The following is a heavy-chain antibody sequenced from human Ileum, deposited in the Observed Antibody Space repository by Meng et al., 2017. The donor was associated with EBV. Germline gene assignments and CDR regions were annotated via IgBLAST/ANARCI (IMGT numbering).Heavy chain of an antibody. CDR1: GGSISSSNW. CDR2: IYHSGST. CDR3: ARVGQWLPIDY. V-gene: IGHV4-4*02. D-gene: IGHD6-19*01. J-gene: IGHJ4*02. Sequence: QVQPQAAGPGLVKPSGTLSLPCAVSGGSISSSNWWSWVRQPPGKGLEWIGEIYHSGSTNYNPSLKSRVTISVDKSKNQFSLNLSSVTAADTAVNYCARVGQWLPIDYWGQGTLVTVSS.